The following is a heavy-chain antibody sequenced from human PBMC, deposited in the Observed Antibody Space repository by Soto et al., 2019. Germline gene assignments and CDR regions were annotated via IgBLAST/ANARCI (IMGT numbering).Heavy chain of an antibody. J-gene: IGHJ4*02. D-gene: IGHD3-22*01. CDR3: AGHDSSGYAIDY. CDR1: GYSFTSYW. V-gene: IGHV5-51*01. CDR2: IYHGDSDT. Sequence: GQSLKISCKASGYSFTSYWIACVRQMPWKGLEWMGIIYHGDSDTRYSPSFQGQVTISADKSISTAYLQWSSLKASDTAMYYCAGHDSSGYAIDYWGEGTPVTVSS.